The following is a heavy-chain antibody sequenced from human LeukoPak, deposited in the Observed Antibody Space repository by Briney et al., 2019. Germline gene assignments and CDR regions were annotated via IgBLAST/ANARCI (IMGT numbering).Heavy chain of an antibody. Sequence: PGGSLRLSCAASGFTFSSYGMHWVRQAPGKGLEWVAVIWYDGSNKYYADSVKGRFTISRDNSKNTLNLQMNSLRAEDTAVYYCARDNGDLNYYFDYWGQGTLVTVSS. D-gene: IGHD4-17*01. J-gene: IGHJ4*02. CDR1: GFTFSSYG. CDR3: ARDNGDLNYYFDY. CDR2: IWYDGSNK. V-gene: IGHV3-33*01.